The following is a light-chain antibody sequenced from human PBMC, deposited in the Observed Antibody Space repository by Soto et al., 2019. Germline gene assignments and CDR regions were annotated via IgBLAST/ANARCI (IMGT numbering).Light chain of an antibody. CDR1: SSDVGGYNY. CDR3: SSYTSSSVV. CDR2: DVS. J-gene: IGLJ2*01. Sequence: VLTQPASVSGSPGQSITISCTGTSSDVGGYNYVSWYQQHPGKAPKLMIYDVSNRPSGVSNRFSGSKSGNTASLTISGLQAEDEADYYCSSYTSSSVVFGGGTKLTVL. V-gene: IGLV2-14*01.